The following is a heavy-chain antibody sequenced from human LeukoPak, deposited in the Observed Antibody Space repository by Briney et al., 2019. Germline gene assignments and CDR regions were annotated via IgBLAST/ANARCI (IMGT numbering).Heavy chain of an antibody. Sequence: SETLSLTCTVSGGSISSYYWSWIRQPPGKGLEWIGYIYYSWSTNYNPSLKSRVTISVDTSKNQFSLKLSSVTAAGTAVYYCARFPIAAAGKGEAFDIWGQGTMVTVSS. J-gene: IGHJ3*02. CDR3: ARFPIAAAGKGEAFDI. CDR1: GGSISSYY. CDR2: IYYSWST. D-gene: IGHD6-13*01. V-gene: IGHV4-59*01.